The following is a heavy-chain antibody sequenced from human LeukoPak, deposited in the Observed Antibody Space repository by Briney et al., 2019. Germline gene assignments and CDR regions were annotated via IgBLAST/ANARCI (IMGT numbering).Heavy chain of an antibody. CDR1: GGAISSSIG. CDR2: IYHSGST. CDR3: AKRKYYYDSSGYYGNMDY. Sequence: PSETLFLTCAVYGGAISSSIGWSWVRQPPGKGLEWIGEIYHSGSTNYNPSFKSRVTISVDKSKNQFSLKLSSVTAADTAVYYCAKRKYYYDSSGYYGNMDYWGQGTLVTVSS. V-gene: IGHV4-4*02. D-gene: IGHD3-22*01. J-gene: IGHJ4*02.